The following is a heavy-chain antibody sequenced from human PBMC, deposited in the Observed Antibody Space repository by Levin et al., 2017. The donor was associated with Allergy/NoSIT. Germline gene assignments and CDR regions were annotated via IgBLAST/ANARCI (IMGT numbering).Heavy chain of an antibody. V-gene: IGHV1-69*04. D-gene: IGHD3-16*01. CDR2: IIPILGIA. J-gene: IGHJ5*02. CDR1: GGAFSSYA. Sequence: SVKVSCKASGGAFSSYATTWVRQAPGQGLEWMGRIIPILGIANYAQKFKGRVIISADQSTSTDYMELTSLRSEDTAVYFYARERELRAGELRGWFDPWGQGTLVTVSS. CDR3: ARERELRAGELRGWFDP.